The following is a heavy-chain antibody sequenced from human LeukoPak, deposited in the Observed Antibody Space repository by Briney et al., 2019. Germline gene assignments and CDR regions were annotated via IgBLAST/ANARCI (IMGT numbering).Heavy chain of an antibody. CDR1: GGSISSGGYS. CDR2: IFHSGSA. CDR3: ARAYCGGDCPTGY. D-gene: IGHD2-21*02. V-gene: IGHV4-30-2*01. J-gene: IGHJ4*02. Sequence: SETLSLTCAVSGGSISSGGYSWSWIRQPPGKGLEWIGYIFHSGSAYYNPSLKSRVTISVDRSKNQFSLKLRSVTAADTAVYYCARAYCGGDCPTGYWGQGTLVTVPS.